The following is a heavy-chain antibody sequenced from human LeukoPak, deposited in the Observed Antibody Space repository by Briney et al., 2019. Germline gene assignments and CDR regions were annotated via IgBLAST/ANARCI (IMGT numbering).Heavy chain of an antibody. CDR3: VRGYCAVTSCYFSSSYNWFDP. Sequence: GGSLRLSCAASGFTFSSYSMNWVRQAPGKGLEWVSSIRSSSDYMYYADSVKGRFTISRDNAKNTLYLQMNSLRAEDTAVYYCVRGYCAVTSCYFSSSYNWFDPWGQGTLVTVSS. CDR1: GFTFSSYS. D-gene: IGHD2-2*01. CDR2: IRSSSDYM. V-gene: IGHV3-21*01. J-gene: IGHJ5*02.